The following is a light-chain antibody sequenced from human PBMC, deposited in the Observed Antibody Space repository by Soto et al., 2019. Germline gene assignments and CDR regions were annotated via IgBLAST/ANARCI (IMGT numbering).Light chain of an antibody. J-gene: IGLJ2*01. Sequence: QSVLTQPPSASGTPGQRVTISCSGSNSNVGNNTVNWYQQFPGTSPRLLIEANNQRASGVPDRFSGSKSANSASLAISGLKSEDEADYYCQSADGSGAYVVFGGGTKLTVL. V-gene: IGLV1-44*01. CDR2: ANN. CDR1: NSNVGNNT. CDR3: QSADGSGAYVV.